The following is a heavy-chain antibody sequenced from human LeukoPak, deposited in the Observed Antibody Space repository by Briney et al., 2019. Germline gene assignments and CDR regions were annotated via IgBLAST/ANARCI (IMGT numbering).Heavy chain of an antibody. V-gene: IGHV3-7*01. CDR3: ARGQTWFGELSPFDY. D-gene: IGHD3-10*01. Sequence: GGSLRLSCAASGFTFSSYWMSWVRQAPGKGLEWVANIKQDGSEKYCVDSVKGRFTISRDNAKNSLYLQMNSLRAEDTAVYYCARGQTWFGELSPFDYWGQGTLVTVSP. CDR1: GFTFSSYW. J-gene: IGHJ4*02. CDR2: IKQDGSEK.